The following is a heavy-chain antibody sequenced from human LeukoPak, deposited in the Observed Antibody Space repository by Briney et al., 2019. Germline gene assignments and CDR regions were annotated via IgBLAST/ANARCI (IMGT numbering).Heavy chain of an antibody. Sequence: SETLSLTCAVYGGSFSGCYWSWIRQPPGKGLEWIGEINHSGSTNYNPSLKSRVTISVDTSKNQFSLKLSSVTAADTAVYYCAREGGDDIVLMRAMMTTFDYWGQGTLVTVSS. CDR2: INHSGST. V-gene: IGHV4-34*01. CDR1: GGSFSGCY. CDR3: AREGGDDIVLMRAMMTTFDY. D-gene: IGHD2-8*01. J-gene: IGHJ4*02.